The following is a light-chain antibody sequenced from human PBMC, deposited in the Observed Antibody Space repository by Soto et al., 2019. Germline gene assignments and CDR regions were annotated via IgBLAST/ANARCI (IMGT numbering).Light chain of an antibody. Sequence: QSALTQPPSASGSPGQSVTISCTGTSSDVGGYNYVSWYQHHPGKAPKLMLYEVRQRPSGVPDRFSGSKSANTASLTVSGLQAEDEADYYCSSYAGNNNYVFGTGTKLTVL. CDR3: SSYAGNNNYV. J-gene: IGLJ1*01. V-gene: IGLV2-8*01. CDR1: SSDVGGYNY. CDR2: EVR.